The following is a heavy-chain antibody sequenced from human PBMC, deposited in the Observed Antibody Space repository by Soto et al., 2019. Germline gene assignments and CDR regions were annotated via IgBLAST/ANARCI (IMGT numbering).Heavy chain of an antibody. J-gene: IGHJ4*02. Sequence: LTISCAASGFTFSIYAMSWVRQAPGKGLEWVSGISYSGSSTYYADSVKGRFTISRDNSKRTLYLQMNSLRGEDTAIYYCAKCAGDTATSCYRGIDYWGRGTLVTVSS. V-gene: IGHV3-23*01. CDR3: AKCAGDTATSCYRGIDY. CDR2: ISYSGSST. CDR1: GFTFSIYA. D-gene: IGHD2-2*02.